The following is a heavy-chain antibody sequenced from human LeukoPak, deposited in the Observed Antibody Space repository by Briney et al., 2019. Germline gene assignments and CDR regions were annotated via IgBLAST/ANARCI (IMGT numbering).Heavy chain of an antibody. CDR3: AKDVNVGGDYFDY. V-gene: IGHV3-30*02. CDR2: IRYDGSIK. J-gene: IGHJ4*02. Sequence: GGSLRLSCAASGFTFRNYGMHWVRLAPGKGLEWVAFIRYDGSIKYYVDSVKGRFTVSRDNSKNTLYLQMNSLRAEDAAVYYCAKDVNVGGDYFDYWGQGTLVTVSS. CDR1: GFTFRNYG. D-gene: IGHD3-10*01.